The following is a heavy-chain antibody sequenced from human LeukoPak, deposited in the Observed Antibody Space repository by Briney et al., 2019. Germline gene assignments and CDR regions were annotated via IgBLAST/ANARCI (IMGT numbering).Heavy chain of an antibody. Sequence: PSETLSLTCTVSGGSISSYYWSWIRQPPGKGLEWIGYIYYSGSTNYNPSLKSRVTISVDTSKNQFSLKLSSVTAADTAVYYCARHTSNYGDADYWGQGTLVTVSS. D-gene: IGHD4-17*01. CDR1: GGSISSYY. CDR3: ARHTSNYGDADY. V-gene: IGHV4-59*01. J-gene: IGHJ4*02. CDR2: IYYSGST.